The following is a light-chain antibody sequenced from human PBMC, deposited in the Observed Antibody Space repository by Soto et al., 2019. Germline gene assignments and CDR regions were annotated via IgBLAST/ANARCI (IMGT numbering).Light chain of an antibody. CDR3: KEYNSWT. Sequence: DIQMTQSPSTLSASVRDRLTITFLASQRISTWLSWYQQKPWKAPTALIHKASNLPSGVSSRFSGRGHGTHLPLTISSLKTDHFATYYCKEYNSWTFGQGTKVDIK. J-gene: IGKJ1*01. V-gene: IGKV1-5*03. CDR1: QRISTW. CDR2: KAS.